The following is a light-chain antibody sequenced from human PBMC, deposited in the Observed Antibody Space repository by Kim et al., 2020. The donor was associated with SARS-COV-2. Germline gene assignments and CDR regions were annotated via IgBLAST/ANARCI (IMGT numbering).Light chain of an antibody. Sequence: DIQMTQSPSTLSASVGDRVTITCRASQSISSWLAWYQQKAGKAPKLLIYKASILESGVPSRFSGSGSGTEFTLTISSLQPDDFATYYCQQFKSFPPTFGQGTKVDIK. CDR2: KAS. J-gene: IGKJ1*01. CDR3: QQFKSFPPT. V-gene: IGKV1-5*03. CDR1: QSISSW.